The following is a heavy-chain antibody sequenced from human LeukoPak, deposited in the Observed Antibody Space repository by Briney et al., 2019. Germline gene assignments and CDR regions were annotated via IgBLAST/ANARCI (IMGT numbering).Heavy chain of an antibody. Sequence: SQTLSLTCTVSGGSISSAGYYWSWIRQPAGKGLEWVGRIYTTGSTNYNPSPKSRVTISVDTSKNQFSLKLNSVTAADTAVYYCVRDRPLYCSGGTCRPFDYWGQGTLVTVSS. J-gene: IGHJ4*02. V-gene: IGHV4-61*02. CDR3: VRDRPLYCSGGTCRPFDY. D-gene: IGHD2-15*01. CDR2: IYTTGST. CDR1: GGSISSAGYY.